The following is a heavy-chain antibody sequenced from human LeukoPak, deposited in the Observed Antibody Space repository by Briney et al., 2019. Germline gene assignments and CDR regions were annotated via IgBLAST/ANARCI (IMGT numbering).Heavy chain of an antibody. CDR3: ARGRDY. V-gene: IGHV4-34*01. J-gene: IGHJ4*02. CDR2: INHSGST. Sequence: SETLSLTCAVYGGSFSGYYWSWIRQPPGKGLEWIGEINHSGSTNYNPSLKSRVTISVDTSKNQFSLKLSSVTAADTAVYYCARGRDYWGQGTLVTVSS. CDR1: GGSFSGYY.